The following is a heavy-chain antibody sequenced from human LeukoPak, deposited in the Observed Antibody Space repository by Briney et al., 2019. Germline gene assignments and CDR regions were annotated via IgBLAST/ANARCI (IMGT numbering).Heavy chain of an antibody. CDR1: GLNITTYW. D-gene: IGHD3-22*01. Sequence: HPGGSLRLSCVASGLNITTYWMSRVRQAPGKGLEWVANIKQDGSEKYYVGSVRGRFTTSRDNARNSLYLQMNSLRAEDTAVYFCARAMMVVANLWGVYDYWGQGTLVTVSS. J-gene: IGHJ4*02. V-gene: IGHV3-7*04. CDR2: IKQDGSEK. CDR3: ARAMMVVANLWGVYDY.